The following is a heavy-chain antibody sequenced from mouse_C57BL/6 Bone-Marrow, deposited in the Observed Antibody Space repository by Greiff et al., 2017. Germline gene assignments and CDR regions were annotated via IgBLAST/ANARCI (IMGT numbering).Heavy chain of an antibody. V-gene: IGHV1-15*01. CDR1: GYTFTDYE. J-gene: IGHJ3*01. CDR2: IDPETGGP. Sequence: VQLQQSGAELVRPGASVTLSCKASGYTFTDYEMHWVKQTPVHGLEWIGAIDPETGGPAYNQKFKGKAILTADKSSSTAYMELRSLTSEDSAVYYCTRGVPFAYWGQGTLVTVSA. CDR3: TRGVPFAY.